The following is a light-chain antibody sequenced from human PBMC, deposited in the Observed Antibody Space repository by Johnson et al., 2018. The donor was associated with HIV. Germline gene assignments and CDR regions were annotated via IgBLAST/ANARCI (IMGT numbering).Light chain of an antibody. V-gene: IGLV1-51*02. J-gene: IGLJ1*01. CDR2: ENN. CDR1: SSNIGNNY. CDR3: GTWDNSLSTGGG. Sequence: QSVLTQPPSVSAAPGQKVTISCSGSSSNIGNNYVSWYQQVPGTAPKLLIYENNKRPSGIPDRFSGSKSGPSATLGIAGLQTGDEADYYCGTWDNSLSTGGGFGTGTTVTVL.